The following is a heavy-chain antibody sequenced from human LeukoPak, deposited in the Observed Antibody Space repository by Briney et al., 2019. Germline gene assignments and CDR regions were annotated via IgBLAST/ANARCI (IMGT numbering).Heavy chain of an antibody. CDR2: IYYSGST. D-gene: IGHD1-20*01. Sequence: PSESLSLTCTVSGGSISSYYWSWIRQPPGKGLGWIGYIYYSGSTNYNPSLKSRVTISVDTSKNQFSLKLSSVTAADTAVYYCAREELLTGTGFDPWGQGTLVTVSS. CDR3: AREELLTGTGFDP. V-gene: IGHV4-59*01. J-gene: IGHJ5*02. CDR1: GGSISSYY.